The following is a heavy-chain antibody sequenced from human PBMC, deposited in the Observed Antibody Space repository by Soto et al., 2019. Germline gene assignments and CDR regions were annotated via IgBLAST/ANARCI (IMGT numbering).Heavy chain of an antibody. CDR2: IIPIFGTA. D-gene: IGHD3-22*01. Sequence: SVKVSCKASGGTFSSYSISWVLQAPGQGLEWMGGIIPIFGTANYAQKFQGRVTITADESTSTAYMELSSLRSEDTAVYYCARDLGNYDSSGYYPQGFDYWGQGTLVTVSS. CDR1: GGTFSSYS. V-gene: IGHV1-69*13. J-gene: IGHJ4*02. CDR3: ARDLGNYDSSGYYPQGFDY.